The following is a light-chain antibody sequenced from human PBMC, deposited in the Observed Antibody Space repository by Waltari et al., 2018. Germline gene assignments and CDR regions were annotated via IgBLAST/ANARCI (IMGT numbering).Light chain of an antibody. CDR1: QSISNY. J-gene: IGKJ2*01. CDR3: HQSFTTLMYT. Sequence: DIQMTQSPSSLSASVGDTVTITCRARQSISNYLHWYQHKPGKAPKLLIFAASSLQSGVPSRYSGSGSGREFTLTISSLQPEDCATYYCHQSFTTLMYTFGQGTKVEMK. CDR2: AAS. V-gene: IGKV1-39*01.